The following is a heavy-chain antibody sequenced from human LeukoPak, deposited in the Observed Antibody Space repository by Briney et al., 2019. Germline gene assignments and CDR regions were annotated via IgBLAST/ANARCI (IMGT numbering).Heavy chain of an antibody. CDR1: GGTFSSYA. V-gene: IGHV1-69*06. CDR3: AREYYGGNSTRFDY. D-gene: IGHD4-23*01. CDR2: IIPIFGTA. Sequence: GASVKVSCKASGGTFSSYAISWVRQAPGQGLEWMGGIIPIFGTANYAQKFQGRVTITADKSMSTAYMELSSLRSDDTAVYYCAREYYGGNSTRFDYWGQGTLVTVSS. J-gene: IGHJ4*02.